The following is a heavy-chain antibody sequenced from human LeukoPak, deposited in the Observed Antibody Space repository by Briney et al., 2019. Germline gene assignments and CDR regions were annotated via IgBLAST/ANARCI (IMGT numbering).Heavy chain of an antibody. CDR1: GDSVSSSSYY. CDR2: MSPSGTT. V-gene: IGHV4-61*01. J-gene: IGHJ4*02. CDR3: AGGQDDRSGTFDY. D-gene: IGHD3-22*01. Sequence: PSETLSLTCTVSGDSVSSSSYYLSWIRQPPGKGLDWITYMSPSGTTKYNPSLKSRVTTSVDTSRTQFSLRLSSVTAADTAVYYCAGGQDDRSGTFDYWGQGTLVTVSS.